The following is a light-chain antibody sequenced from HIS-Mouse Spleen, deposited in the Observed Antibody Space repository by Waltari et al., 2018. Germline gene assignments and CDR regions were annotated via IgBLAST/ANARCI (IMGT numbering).Light chain of an antibody. CDR3: YSTDSSGNHRV. J-gene: IGLJ2*01. Sequence: SYELTQPPPVSVSPGQTTRITCSRAPFSKKYAYWYQQKSGQAPVLVIYEDSKRPSGIPERFSGSSSGTMATLTISGAQVEDEADYYCYSTDSSGNHRVFGGGTKLTVL. CDR2: EDS. CDR1: PFSKKY. V-gene: IGLV3-10*01.